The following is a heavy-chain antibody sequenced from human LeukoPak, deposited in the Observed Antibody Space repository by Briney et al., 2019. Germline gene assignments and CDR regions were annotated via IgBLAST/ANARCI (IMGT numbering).Heavy chain of an antibody. CDR2: ISVSGDNT. CDR1: GFTFSSHG. Sequence: PGGSLRLSCAASGFTFSSHGMSWVRQAPGKGLEWVSTISVSGDNTYYADSVKGRFTISRDNSKNTLCLQMNSLRAEDTAVYYCAELGITMIGGVWGKGTTFTISS. CDR3: AELGITMIGGV. D-gene: IGHD3-10*02. J-gene: IGHJ6*04. V-gene: IGHV3-23*01.